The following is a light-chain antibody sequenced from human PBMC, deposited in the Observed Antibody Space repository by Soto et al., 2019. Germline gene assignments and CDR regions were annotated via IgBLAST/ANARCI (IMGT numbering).Light chain of an antibody. J-gene: IGKJ2*01. CDR2: KAS. V-gene: IGKV1-5*03. CDR1: QSISSW. CDR3: QQYNGYQYI. Sequence: DIQMTQSPSTLSASVGDRVTITCRASQSISSWLAWYQQKPGKAPKLLIYKASSLESGVPSRFSGSGSGTEFTLTICSLQPDDFATYYCQQYNGYQYIFGHGTKLEIK.